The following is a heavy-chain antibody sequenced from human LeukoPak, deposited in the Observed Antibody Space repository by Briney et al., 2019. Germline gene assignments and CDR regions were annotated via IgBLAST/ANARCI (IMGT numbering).Heavy chain of an antibody. CDR2: INLNSGGT. J-gene: IGHJ4*02. V-gene: IGHV1-2*02. Sequence: ASVKVSCKTSGYTFTGYFMHWVRQAPGQGLECMGWINLNSGGTNYAQKFQGRVTMTRDTSISTAYMGLNSLTSDDTAVYYCARAVGGGPFDYWGQGTVVTVSS. D-gene: IGHD2-21*01. CDR3: ARAVGGGPFDY. CDR1: GYTFTGYF.